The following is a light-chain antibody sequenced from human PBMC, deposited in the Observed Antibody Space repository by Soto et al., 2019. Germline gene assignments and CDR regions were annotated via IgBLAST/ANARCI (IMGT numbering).Light chain of an antibody. V-gene: IGLV2-11*01. CDR2: DVS. CDR3: CSYAGSYTWV. J-gene: IGLJ3*02. CDR1: KNDIGVYDF. Sequence: QSVLTQPPSASGSPGQSVTISCSGTKNDIGVYDFVSWYQQHPGKAPKLMLYDVSRRPSGVPDRFSGSKSGNTASLTISGLQAEDEADYYCCSYAGSYTWVFGGGTKLTVL.